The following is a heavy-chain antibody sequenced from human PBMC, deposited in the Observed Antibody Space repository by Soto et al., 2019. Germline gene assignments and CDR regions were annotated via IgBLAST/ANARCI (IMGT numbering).Heavy chain of an antibody. Sequence: GGSLRLSCTASGFTFSSYAMSWVRQAPGKGLEWVSAISGSGGSTYYADSVKGRFTISRDNSKNTLYLQMNSLRAEDTAVYYCALVGYCSSTSCYAYYMDVWGKGTTVTVSS. CDR2: ISGSGGST. CDR1: GFTFSSYA. J-gene: IGHJ6*03. CDR3: ALVGYCSSTSCYAYYMDV. V-gene: IGHV3-23*01. D-gene: IGHD2-2*03.